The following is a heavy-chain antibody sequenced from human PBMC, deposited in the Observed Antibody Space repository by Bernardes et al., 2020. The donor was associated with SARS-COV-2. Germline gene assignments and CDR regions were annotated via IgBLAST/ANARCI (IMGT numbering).Heavy chain of an antibody. CDR1: GGSISINSHS. CDR2: IYYRGST. V-gene: IGHV4-31*03. D-gene: IGHD2-15*01. CDR3: ARAPEYFCRGGSCPGYFDS. Sequence: SETLSLTCTVSGGSISINSHSWNWIRQRPGKGPEWIGHIYYRGSTYHNPSLKSRLTISLDRSKNQFSLKLTSMTAADTAVYFCARAPEYFCRGGSCPGYFDSWGQGTLVTVSS. J-gene: IGHJ4*02.